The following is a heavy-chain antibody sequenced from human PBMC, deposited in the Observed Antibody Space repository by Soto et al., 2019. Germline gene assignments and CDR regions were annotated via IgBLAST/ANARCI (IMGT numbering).Heavy chain of an antibody. Sequence: QVQLVESGGGLVKPGGSLRLSCAASGFTFSDYYMSWIRQAPGKGLEWVSYISSSGSTIYYADSVKGRFTISRDNAKNSLYLQMNRLRAEDTAVYYCARSPVVVVAAQYYFDYWGQGTLVTVSS. CDR3: ARSPVVVVAAQYYFDY. J-gene: IGHJ4*02. V-gene: IGHV3-11*01. CDR1: GFTFSDYY. D-gene: IGHD2-15*01. CDR2: ISSSGSTI.